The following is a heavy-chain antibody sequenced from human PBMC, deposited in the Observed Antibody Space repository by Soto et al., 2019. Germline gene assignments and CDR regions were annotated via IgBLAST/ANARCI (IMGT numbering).Heavy chain of an antibody. V-gene: IGHV1-46*01. CDR2: INPSGGST. D-gene: IGHD2-21*02. CDR3: ARDLHIVVVTAMRGYYGMDV. CDR1: GYTFTSYY. Sequence: QVQLVQSGAEVKKPGASVKVSCKASGYTFTSYYMHWVRQAPGQGLEWMGIINPSGGSTSYAQKFQGRVTMTRDTSTSTVYMELSSLRSEDTAVYYCARDLHIVVVTAMRGYYGMDVWGQGTTVTVSS. J-gene: IGHJ6*02.